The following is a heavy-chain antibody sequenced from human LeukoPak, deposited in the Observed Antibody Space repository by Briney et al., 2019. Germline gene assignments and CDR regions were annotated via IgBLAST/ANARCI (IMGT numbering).Heavy chain of an antibody. D-gene: IGHD5-18*01. Sequence: ASVKVSFKSSGYTFTSYYMHLVRQAPGQGLGWMGIIIASGGSTSYAQKFQGRVTMTRDTSTSTVYMELSSLRSEDTAVYYCAKAYSYGVDYWGQGTLVTVSS. CDR3: AKAYSYGVDY. CDR2: IIASGGST. V-gene: IGHV1-46*01. J-gene: IGHJ4*02. CDR1: GYTFTSYY.